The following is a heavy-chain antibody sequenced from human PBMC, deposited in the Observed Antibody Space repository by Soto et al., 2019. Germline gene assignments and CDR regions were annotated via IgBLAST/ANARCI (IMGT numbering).Heavy chain of an antibody. V-gene: IGHV3-7*01. J-gene: IGHJ4*02. D-gene: IGHD3-16*02. CDR3: ARVGGVEDYDYIWGSYRYSRSRNFDY. CDR1: GFTFSSYW. CDR2: IKQDGSEK. Sequence: GGSLRLSCAASGFTFSSYWMSWVRQAPGKGLEWVANIKQDGSEKYYVDSVKGRLTLSRDNAKNSLYLQMNSLRAEDTAVYYCARVGGVEDYDYIWGSYRYSRSRNFDYWGQGTLVTVSS.